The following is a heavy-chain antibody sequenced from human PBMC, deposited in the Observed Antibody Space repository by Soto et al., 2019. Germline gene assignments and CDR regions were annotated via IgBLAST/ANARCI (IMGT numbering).Heavy chain of an antibody. Sequence: QVQLVESGGGLVKPGGSLRLSCAASGFTFSDYYMSWIRQAPGKGLEWVSYISSSSSYTNYADSMKGRFTISRDNAKNSLYLQMNSLRAEDTAVYYCATGQYYYDSSGYYYSWGQGTLVTVSS. CDR1: GFTFSDYY. CDR3: ATGQYYYDSSGYYYS. D-gene: IGHD3-22*01. CDR2: ISSSSSYT. V-gene: IGHV3-11*05. J-gene: IGHJ4*02.